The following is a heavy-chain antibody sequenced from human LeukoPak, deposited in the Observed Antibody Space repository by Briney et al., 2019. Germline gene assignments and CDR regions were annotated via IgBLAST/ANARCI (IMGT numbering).Heavy chain of an antibody. CDR3: ARTSGYSSGWYLYYYMDV. D-gene: IGHD6-19*01. Sequence: PSETLSLTCAVYGGSFSDYYWSLIRQPPGKGLEWIGEINHSGSTNYNPSLKSRVTISVDTSKNQFSLKLSSVTAADTAVYYCARTSGYSSGWYLYYYMDVWGKGTTVTVSS. CDR2: INHSGST. CDR1: GGSFSDYY. J-gene: IGHJ6*03. V-gene: IGHV4-34*01.